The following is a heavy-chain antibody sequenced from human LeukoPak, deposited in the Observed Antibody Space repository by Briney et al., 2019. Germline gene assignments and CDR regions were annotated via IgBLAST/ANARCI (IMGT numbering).Heavy chain of an antibody. Sequence: GGSLRLSCAASGFTFSNYAMTWVRQAPGKGLEWVSTISGGGGGTYYADSVKGRFTISRDNSKNTLYLQMNSLRAEDTAVYYCATPKPVSGYSYGHIDYWGQGTLVTVSS. CDR3: ATPKPVSGYSYGHIDY. D-gene: IGHD5-18*01. CDR1: GFTFSNYA. J-gene: IGHJ4*02. CDR2: ISGGGGGT. V-gene: IGHV3-23*01.